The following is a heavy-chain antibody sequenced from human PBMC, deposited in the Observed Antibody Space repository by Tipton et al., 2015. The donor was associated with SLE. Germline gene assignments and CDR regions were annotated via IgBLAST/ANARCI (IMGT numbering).Heavy chain of an antibody. CDR2: IYTSGST. CDR1: GGSISSYY. V-gene: IGHV4-4*09. D-gene: IGHD1-26*01. CDR3: ARSGSYYYSYGMDV. J-gene: IGHJ6*02. Sequence: TLSLTCTVSGGSISSYYWSWIRQPPGKGLEWIGYIYTSGSTNYNPSLKSRVTISVDTSKNQFSLKLSSVTAADTAVYYCARSGSYYYSYGMDVWGQGTTVTVSS.